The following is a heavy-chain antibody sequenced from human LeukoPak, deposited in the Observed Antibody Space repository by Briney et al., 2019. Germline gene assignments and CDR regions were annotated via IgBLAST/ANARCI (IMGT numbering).Heavy chain of an antibody. Sequence: ASVKVSCKASGYTFTSYGISWVRQAPGQGLEWMGWISAYNGNTNYAQKFQGRVTMTRDTSISTAYMELSRLRSDDTAVYYCARDRGGSFHFDYWGQGTLVTVSS. CDR3: ARDRGGSFHFDY. J-gene: IGHJ4*02. CDR2: ISAYNGNT. D-gene: IGHD1-26*01. V-gene: IGHV1-18*01. CDR1: GYTFTSYG.